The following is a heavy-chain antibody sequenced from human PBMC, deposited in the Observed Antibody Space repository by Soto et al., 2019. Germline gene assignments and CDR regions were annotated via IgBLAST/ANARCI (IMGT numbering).Heavy chain of an antibody. CDR3: AHSLTYYYAQSWRFDY. J-gene: IGHJ4*02. CDR1: GFSLSTSGVG. Sequence: QITLKESGPTLVKPTQTLTLTCTFSGFSLSTSGVGVGWIRQPPGKALEWLALIYWDDDKRYSPSLKSRLTITKDTSKNQGVLTMNNMDPVDTATYYCAHSLTYYYAQSWRFDYWGQGTLVTVSS. CDR2: IYWDDDK. V-gene: IGHV2-5*02. D-gene: IGHD3-10*01.